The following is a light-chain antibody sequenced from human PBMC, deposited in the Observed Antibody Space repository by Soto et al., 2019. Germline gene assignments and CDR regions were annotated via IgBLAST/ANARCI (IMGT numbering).Light chain of an antibody. V-gene: IGKV3-11*01. CDR3: QQRGNWPPT. CDR2: DAS. J-gene: IGKJ4*01. CDR1: QSVSSH. Sequence: DIALTQSPATLSLSPGEGATLSCRASQSVSSHLAWYQQKPGQAPRLLIYDASTRATGIPARFSGSGSATEFTLTISSREPGDFAVYYCQQRGNWPPTFGGGTKVEI.